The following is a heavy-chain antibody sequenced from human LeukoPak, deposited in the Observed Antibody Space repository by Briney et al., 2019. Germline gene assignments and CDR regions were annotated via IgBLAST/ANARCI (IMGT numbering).Heavy chain of an antibody. J-gene: IGHJ6*02. CDR2: MNPNSGNT. CDR3: ARSTNYLDYYGMDV. V-gene: IGHV1-8*01. D-gene: IGHD1-7*01. CDR1: GYTFTSYD. Sequence: GASVKVSCKASGYTFTSYDINWVRQATGQGLEWMGWMNPNSGNTGYAQKFQGRVTMTRNASISTAYMELSSLRSEDTAVYYCARSTNYLDYYGMDVWGQGTTVTVSS.